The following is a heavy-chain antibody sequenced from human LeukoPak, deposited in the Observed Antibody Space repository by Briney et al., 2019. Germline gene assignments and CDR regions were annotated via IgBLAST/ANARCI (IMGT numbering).Heavy chain of an antibody. CDR3: AGAGSDSSASFDY. Sequence: SETLSLTCTVSGGSISSHYWSWIRQPPGKGLEWIGYIYSSGSTNYNPSLKSRVTISVDTSKNQFSPKLSAVTAADTAVYYCAGAGSDSSASFDYWGQGTLVTVSS. V-gene: IGHV4-59*11. J-gene: IGHJ4*02. D-gene: IGHD6-6*01. CDR2: IYSSGST. CDR1: GGSISSHY.